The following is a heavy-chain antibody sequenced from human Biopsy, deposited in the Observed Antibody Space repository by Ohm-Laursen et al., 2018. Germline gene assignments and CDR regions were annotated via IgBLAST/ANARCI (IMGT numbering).Heavy chain of an antibody. D-gene: IGHD4-23*01. Sequence: SETLSLTCNITGDSISNYYWSWIRQSPGKGLEWIGHISHTGYTSYKSSLKSRVTISLDTSRKHFSLRLTSLAAADTAVYYCARGSNEYGGLYFPHWGQGTLVTVSS. J-gene: IGHJ1*01. V-gene: IGHV4-59*08. CDR3: ARGSNEYGGLYFPH. CDR1: GDSISNYY. CDR2: ISHTGYT.